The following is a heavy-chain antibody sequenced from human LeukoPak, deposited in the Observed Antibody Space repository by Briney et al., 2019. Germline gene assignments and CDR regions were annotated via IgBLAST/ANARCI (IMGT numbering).Heavy chain of an antibody. CDR3: ARFVVVSLMDAFDI. CDR2: IYTSGST. CDR1: GGSISSGSYY. Sequence: PSETLSLTCTVSGGSISSGSYYWSWIRQPAGKGLEWIGRIYTSGSTNYNPSLKSRVTISVDTSKNQFSLKLSSVTAADTAVYYCARFVVVSLMDAFDIWGQGTMVTVSS. D-gene: IGHD2-2*01. J-gene: IGHJ3*02. V-gene: IGHV4-61*02.